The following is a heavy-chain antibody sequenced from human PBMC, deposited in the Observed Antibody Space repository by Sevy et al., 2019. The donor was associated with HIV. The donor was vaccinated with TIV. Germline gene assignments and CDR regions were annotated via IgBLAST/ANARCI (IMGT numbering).Heavy chain of an antibody. Sequence: SETLSLTSTVSGGSINSDHWNWIRQPPGKGLEWIGYVYYTGGTNYNTSLKNRVTISVDRTKNQFSLKLTFVTAADTAVYYCARRNDFDIWGQGTMVTVSS. J-gene: IGHJ3*02. CDR3: ARRNDFDI. V-gene: IGHV4-59*08. CDR2: VYYTGGT. CDR1: GGSINSDH.